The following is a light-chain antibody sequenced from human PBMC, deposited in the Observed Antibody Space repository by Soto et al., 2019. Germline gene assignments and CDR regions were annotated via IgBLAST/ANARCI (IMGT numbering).Light chain of an antibody. CDR1: QSIMTW. CDR2: KAS. CDR3: QQYNAYSPWT. V-gene: IGKV1-5*03. J-gene: IGKJ1*01. Sequence: DIQLTQSPSTLSASVGDRVTITCRASQSIMTWLAWYQQKPGKAPKLLIYKASDLDVGVPSRFSGSGSATEFTLTISSLQPDDVATYYCQQYNAYSPWTFGQGTKVDSK.